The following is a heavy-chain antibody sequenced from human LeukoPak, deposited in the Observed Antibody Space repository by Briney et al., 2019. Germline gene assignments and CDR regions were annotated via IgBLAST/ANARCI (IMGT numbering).Heavy chain of an antibody. CDR1: GFTFSSYS. J-gene: IGHJ4*02. CDR2: ISSSSSTI. D-gene: IGHD5-12*01. Sequence: GGSLRLSCAPSGFTFSSYSMNWVRQAPGKGLEWVSYISSSSSTIYYADSVKGRFTISRDNAKNSLYLQMNSLRAEDTAVYYCAREGGYSGPWEEYYFDYWGQGTLVTVSS. CDR3: AREGGYSGPWEEYYFDY. V-gene: IGHV3-48*01.